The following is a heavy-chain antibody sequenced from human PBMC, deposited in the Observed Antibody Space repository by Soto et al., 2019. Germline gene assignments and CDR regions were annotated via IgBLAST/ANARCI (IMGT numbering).Heavy chain of an antibody. CDR2: IYPTNSKT. CDR1: GYSFSTYW. D-gene: IGHD3-10*01. V-gene: IGHV5-51*01. J-gene: IGHJ4*01. CDR3: ARLRGVGGGGDY. Sequence: GESLKISCTSSGYSFSTYWIAWVRQMPGKGLEWMGIIYPTNSKTKYNPSFRGQVTLSTDKSINTAYLEWSGLRASDTATYYCARLRGVGGGGDYWGQGSLVTVSS.